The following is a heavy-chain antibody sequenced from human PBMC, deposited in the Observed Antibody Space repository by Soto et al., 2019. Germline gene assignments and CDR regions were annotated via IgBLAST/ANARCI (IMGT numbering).Heavy chain of an antibody. CDR1: GYSFTSYW. V-gene: IGHV5-51*01. CDR3: ASPTIFTDQSDAFDI. J-gene: IGHJ3*02. Sequence: GESLKISCKGSGYSFTSYWIGWVRQMPGKGLEWMGIIYPGDSDTRYSPSFQGQVTISADKSISTAYLQWSSLKASDTAMYYCASPTIFTDQSDAFDIWGQGTMVTVSS. CDR2: IYPGDSDT. D-gene: IGHD3-3*01.